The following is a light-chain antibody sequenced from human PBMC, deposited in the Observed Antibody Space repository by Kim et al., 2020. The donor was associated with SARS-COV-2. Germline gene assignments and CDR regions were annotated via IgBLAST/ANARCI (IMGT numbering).Light chain of an antibody. J-gene: IGKJ1*01. CDR3: QQYNNWPRA. V-gene: IGKV3-15*01. CDR1: QSVNNN. Sequence: EMVMTQSPATLSVSPGESATLSCRASQSVNNNLAWYQQKPGQAPRLLIYGASTRATSIPARFSGSGSGTEFTLTISSLQSEDFAVYYCQQYNNWPRAFGQGTKVDI. CDR2: GAS.